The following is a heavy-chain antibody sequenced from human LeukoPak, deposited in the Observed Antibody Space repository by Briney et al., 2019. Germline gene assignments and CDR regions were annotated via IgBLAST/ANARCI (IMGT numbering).Heavy chain of an antibody. D-gene: IGHD6-13*01. CDR3: ARGSRIAAAGTSFDY. Sequence: GGSLRLSCAGSGFTFSSYAMHWVRQAPGKGLGWVAVISYDGSNKYYADSVKGRFTISRDNSKNTLYLQMNSLRAEDTAVYYCARGSRIAAAGTSFDYWGQGTLVTVSS. CDR2: ISYDGSNK. J-gene: IGHJ4*02. V-gene: IGHV3-30-3*01. CDR1: GFTFSSYA.